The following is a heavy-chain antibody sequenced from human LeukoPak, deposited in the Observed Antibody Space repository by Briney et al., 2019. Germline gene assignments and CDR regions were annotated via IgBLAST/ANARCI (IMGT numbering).Heavy chain of an antibody. D-gene: IGHD2-8*01. CDR3: AKVGVPFDS. CDR1: GFTFSSYS. CDR2: ISASGGST. J-gene: IGHJ4*02. Sequence: GGSLRLSCAASGFTFSSYSMNWLRQAPGKELKWVSAISASGGSTYYADSVKGRFTISRDNPKNTLYLQMNSLRAEDTAVYYCAKVGVPFDSWGQGTLVTVSS. V-gene: IGHV3-23*01.